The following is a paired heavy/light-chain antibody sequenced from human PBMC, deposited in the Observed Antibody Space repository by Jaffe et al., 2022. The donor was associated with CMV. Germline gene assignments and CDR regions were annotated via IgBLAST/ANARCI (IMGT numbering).Light chain of an antibody. J-gene: IGKJ3*01. Sequence: DIQMTQSPSSLSASVGDRVTITCQASQDSSNSVNWYQQKPGQAPKLLIYGVFNLVSGVPSRFSGSGSGTDFSFTINGLQPEDFATYYCQHFNNLPVFTFGPGTKVD. CDR2: GVF. CDR3: QHFNNLPVFT. CDR1: QDSSNS. V-gene: IGKV1-33*01.
Heavy chain of an antibody. CDR3: ARVSSKSYELFSRRRYYYYYYMDV. Sequence: EVLLVESGGGLVQPGGSLRLSCEVAGFSVSRNSMTWVRQAPGKGLEWVANIKEDGNEKNYVDSVKGRFTISRDNAKNSLYLQMNSLGVEDTAVYYCARVSSKSYELFSRRRYYYYYYMDVWGKGTPVTVAS. J-gene: IGHJ6*03. V-gene: IGHV3-7*03. CDR1: GFSVSRNS. D-gene: IGHD1-7*01. CDR2: IKEDGNEK.